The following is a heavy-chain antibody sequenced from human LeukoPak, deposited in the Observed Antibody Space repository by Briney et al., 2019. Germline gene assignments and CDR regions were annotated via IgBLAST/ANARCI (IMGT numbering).Heavy chain of an antibody. Sequence: GGSLRLSCAASGFAFSSYSMNWVRQAPGKGLEWVSSISSGSSFKYYADSVKGRFTISRDNAKNSLYLQMNSLRAEDTAVYYCARVGYDYPFDYWGQGTLVTVSS. CDR1: GFAFSSYS. D-gene: IGHD5-12*01. CDR3: ARVGYDYPFDY. J-gene: IGHJ4*02. CDR2: ISSGSSFK. V-gene: IGHV3-21*01.